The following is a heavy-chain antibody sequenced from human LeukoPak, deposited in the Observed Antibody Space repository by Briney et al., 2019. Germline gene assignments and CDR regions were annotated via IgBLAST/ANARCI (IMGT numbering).Heavy chain of an antibody. CDR1: GFTFSSYS. V-gene: IGHV3-21*04. Sequence: GGSLRLSCAASGFTFSSYSMNWVRQAPGKGLEWVSSISSSSSYIYYADSVKGRFTISRDNAKNSLYLQMNSLRADDTAVYYCARDRMGPSSYNWFDPWGQGTLVTVSS. CDR2: ISSSSSYI. CDR3: ARDRMGPSSYNWFDP. J-gene: IGHJ5*02. D-gene: IGHD2-8*01.